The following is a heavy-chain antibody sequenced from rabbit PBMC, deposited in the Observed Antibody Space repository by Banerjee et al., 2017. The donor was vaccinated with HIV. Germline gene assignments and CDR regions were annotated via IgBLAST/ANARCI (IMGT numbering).Heavy chain of an antibody. CDR2: IYAGSSGIT. J-gene: IGHJ4*01. Sequence: QEQLEESGGDLVKPEGSLTLTCTASGFDFSSNYWTCWVRQAPGKGLEWIACIYAGSSGITYYASWAKGRFTISKTSSTTVTLQVTSLTAADTATYFCARDTVGNGVGFELWGPGTLVTVS. CDR1: GFDFSSNYW. V-gene: IGHV1S45*01. D-gene: IGHD2-1*01. CDR3: ARDTVGNGVGFEL.